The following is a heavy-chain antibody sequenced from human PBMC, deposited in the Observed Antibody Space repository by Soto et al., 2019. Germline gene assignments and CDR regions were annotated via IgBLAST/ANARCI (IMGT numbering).Heavy chain of an antibody. D-gene: IGHD6-13*01. J-gene: IGHJ6*02. CDR1: EFTFSSNV. Sequence: GSLRLHFAASEFTFSSNVMQWVRQAAGKGSEWVAGISGDGSKRYYADSLKGRFTISRDNSKNLLHLQMNNLRPEGTSLYYCVKLAKRTAGLQAYYGMDLSGQWTSVALCS. V-gene: IGHV3-30*18. CDR2: ISGDGSKR. CDR3: VKLAKRTAGLQAYYGMDL.